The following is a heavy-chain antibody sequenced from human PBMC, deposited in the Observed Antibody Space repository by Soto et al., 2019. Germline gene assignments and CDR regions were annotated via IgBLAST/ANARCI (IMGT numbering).Heavy chain of an antibody. J-gene: IGHJ4*02. CDR1: GFTFTSSA. CDR3: AADATAWQQMVPSDY. D-gene: IGHD2-8*01. CDR2: IAVGSGYT. V-gene: IGHV1-58*01. Sequence: SVKVSCKASGFTFTSSAFQWVRQARGQRLEWIGWIAVGSGYTNYAQRFQDRVTLTRDMSTAATYMELSRLKSEDTAIYYCAADATAWQQMVPSDYWGQGTLVTVSS.